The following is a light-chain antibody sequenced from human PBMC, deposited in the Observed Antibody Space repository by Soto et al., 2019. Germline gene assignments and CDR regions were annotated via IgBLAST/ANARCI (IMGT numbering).Light chain of an antibody. CDR1: SSDVGSYNR. V-gene: IGLV2-23*02. CDR2: EVN. J-gene: IGLJ3*02. CDR3: CSYAGSRMWV. Sequence: QSALTQPASVSGSLGQSITISCTGTSSDVGSYNRVSWYQQHPDKVPKVMIYEVNKRPSGVSNRFSGSKSGNTASLTISGLQAEDEADYYCCSYAGSRMWVLGGGTKLTVL.